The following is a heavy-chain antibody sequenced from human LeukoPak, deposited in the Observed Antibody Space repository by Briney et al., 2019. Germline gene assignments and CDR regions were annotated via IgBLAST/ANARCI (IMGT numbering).Heavy chain of an antibody. D-gene: IGHD2-2*01. CDR3: ASGTTDIVVVPATLRNYYFDY. CDR2: IIPMFGTA. J-gene: IGHJ4*02. V-gene: IGHV1-69*06. Sequence: SVKVSCKASGGTFSSYENSWVRQAPGQGLEWMGGIIPMFGTAKYAQKFQGRVTITADKSTSTAYMELSSLRSEDTAVYYCASGTTDIVVVPATLRNYYFDYWGQGTLVTVSS. CDR1: GGTFSSYE.